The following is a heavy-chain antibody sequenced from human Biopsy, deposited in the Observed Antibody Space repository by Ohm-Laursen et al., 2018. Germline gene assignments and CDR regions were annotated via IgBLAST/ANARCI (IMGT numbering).Heavy chain of an antibody. Sequence: SQTLSLTCTVSGGSVSSNTNYRAWIRQPPGKGLEWIGSIFYSGIIYYNPSLKSRVSISVDTSKNHFSLNLNSVTAADTAVYYCARHPTGFWFDPWGQGTLVIVSS. CDR2: IFYSGII. J-gene: IGHJ5*02. CDR3: ARHPTGFWFDP. CDR1: GGSVSSNTNY. V-gene: IGHV4-39*01.